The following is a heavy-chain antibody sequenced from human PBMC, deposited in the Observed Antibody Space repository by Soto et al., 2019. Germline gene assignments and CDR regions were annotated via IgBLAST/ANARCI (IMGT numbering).Heavy chain of an antibody. Sequence: GESLKISCKGSGYSFTSYWISWVRQMPGKGLEWMGRIDPSDSYTNYSPSFQGHVTISADKSISTAYLQWSSLKASDTAMYYCAALGYCSSTSCDRYYYYGMDVWGQGTTVTVSS. CDR3: AALGYCSSTSCDRYYYYGMDV. CDR1: GYSFTSYW. CDR2: IDPSDSYT. D-gene: IGHD2-2*01. V-gene: IGHV5-10-1*01. J-gene: IGHJ6*02.